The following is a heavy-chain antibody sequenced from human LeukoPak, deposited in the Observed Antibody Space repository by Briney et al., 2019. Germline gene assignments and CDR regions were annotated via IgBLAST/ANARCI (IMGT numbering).Heavy chain of an antibody. Sequence: PGRSLRLSCTASGFTFGDYAMSWVRQAPGKGLEWVGFISSKASSGTTEYAASVKGRFTISRDDSKSIAYLQMNSLETEDTAVYYCTRGDGSGSSWGQGTLVTVSS. CDR2: ISSKASSGTT. V-gene: IGHV3-49*04. D-gene: IGHD3-10*01. J-gene: IGHJ5*02. CDR1: GFTFGDYA. CDR3: TRGDGSGSS.